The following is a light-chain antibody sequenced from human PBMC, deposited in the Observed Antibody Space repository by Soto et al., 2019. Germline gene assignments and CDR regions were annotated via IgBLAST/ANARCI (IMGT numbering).Light chain of an antibody. CDR3: LQYSGSSYT. J-gene: IGKJ5*01. Sequence: IHMTHSPSTLSASLGDRVTITFRASQFIDRWLAWYQQKPGKAPQYLTFDASSLYGGVPLRFSGSGSGTEFTLTITSLQPDDSATYYCLQYSGSSYTFGQGTRLEIK. V-gene: IGKV1-5*01. CDR1: QFIDRW. CDR2: DAS.